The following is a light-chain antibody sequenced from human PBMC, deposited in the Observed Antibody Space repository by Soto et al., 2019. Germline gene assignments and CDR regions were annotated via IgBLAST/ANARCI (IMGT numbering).Light chain of an antibody. J-gene: IGKJ2*01. Sequence: EIVMTQSPATLSVSPGERATLSCRASQSVSSNLAWYQQKPGQAPRLLIYGASTRATGIPARFSGSGSGTEFTLTFSSLQSEDFAVYYCQQYNNWSFTYTFGQGTKLEIK. V-gene: IGKV3-15*01. CDR2: GAS. CDR3: QQYNNWSFTYT. CDR1: QSVSSN.